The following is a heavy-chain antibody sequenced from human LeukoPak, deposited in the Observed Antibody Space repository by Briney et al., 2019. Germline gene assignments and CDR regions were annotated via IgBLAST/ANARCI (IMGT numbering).Heavy chain of an antibody. Sequence: NPSESLSLTCAVSGYSISSGYYWGWIRQPPGKGLEWIGSIYHSGSTYYNPSLKSRVTISVDTSKNQFSLKLSSVTAADTAVYYCARDALQGYSYGYFDYWGQGTLVTVSS. CDR1: GYSISSGYY. V-gene: IGHV4-38-2*02. J-gene: IGHJ4*02. CDR2: IYHSGST. CDR3: ARDALQGYSYGYFDY. D-gene: IGHD5-18*01.